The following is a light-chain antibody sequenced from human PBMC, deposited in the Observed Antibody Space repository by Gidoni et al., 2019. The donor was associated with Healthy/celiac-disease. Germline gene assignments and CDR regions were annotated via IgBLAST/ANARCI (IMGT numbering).Light chain of an antibody. CDR3: QQYGSSSWT. CDR1: QSVSSSY. V-gene: IGKV3-20*01. J-gene: IGKJ1*01. Sequence: EILSTQSTGTLSLSPGERATLSCRASQSVSSSYLAWYQQKPGPAPRLLIYCASSRASGIPDRFSGSGSGTDFTLTISRLEPEDVAVYYCQQYGSSSWTFGQGTKVEIK. CDR2: CAS.